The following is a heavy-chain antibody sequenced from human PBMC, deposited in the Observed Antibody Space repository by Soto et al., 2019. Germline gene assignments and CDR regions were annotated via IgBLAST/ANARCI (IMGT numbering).Heavy chain of an antibody. Sequence: QVQLVESGGGVVQPGRSLRLSCAASGFTFSSYGMHWVRQAPGKGLEWAAVISYDGSNKYYADSVKGRFTISRDNSKNTLYLQVNSLRAEDTAVYYCAKDVVVGATTGLGDYYYYYGMDVWGQGTTVTVSS. CDR3: AKDVVVGATTGLGDYYYYYGMDV. D-gene: IGHD1-26*01. V-gene: IGHV3-30*18. CDR1: GFTFSSYG. CDR2: ISYDGSNK. J-gene: IGHJ6*02.